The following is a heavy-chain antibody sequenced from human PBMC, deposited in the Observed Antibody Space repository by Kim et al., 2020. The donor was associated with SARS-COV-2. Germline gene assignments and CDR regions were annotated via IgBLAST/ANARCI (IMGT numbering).Heavy chain of an antibody. CDR3: TTLLRYFGWLAVKYYYFGMDV. J-gene: IGHJ6*02. V-gene: IGHV3-15*01. CDR2: IKSKTDGGTT. Sequence: GGSLRLSCAASGFTFSNAWMSWVRQAPGKGLEWVGRIKSKTDGGTTDYAAPVKGRFTISRDDSKNTLYLQMNSLKTEDTAVYYCTTLLRYFGWLAVKYYYFGMDVGGQGTTVTVSS. D-gene: IGHD3-9*01. CDR1: GFTFSNAW.